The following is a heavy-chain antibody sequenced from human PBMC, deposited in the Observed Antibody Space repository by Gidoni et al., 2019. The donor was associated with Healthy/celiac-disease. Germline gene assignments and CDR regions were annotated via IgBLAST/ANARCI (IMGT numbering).Heavy chain of an antibody. CDR2: ISYDGSNK. CDR3: AKTLSSSSPDY. V-gene: IGHV3-30*18. J-gene: IGHJ4*02. Sequence: QVQLVESGGGVVQPGRSLRLSCAASGLTFSSYGMHWVRQAPGKGLDWVAVISYDGSNKYYADSVKGRFTISRDNSKNTLYLQMNSLRAEDTAVYYCAKTLSSSSPDYWGQGTLVTVSS. D-gene: IGHD6-6*01. CDR1: GLTFSSYG.